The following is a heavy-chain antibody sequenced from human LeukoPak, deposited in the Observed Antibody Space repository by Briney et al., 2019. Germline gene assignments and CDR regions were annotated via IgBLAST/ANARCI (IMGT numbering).Heavy chain of an antibody. CDR3: AKDRLVTADYFDY. CDR2: ISASGSST. D-gene: IGHD2-21*02. Sequence: GRSLTLSCAASGFTFNIYGMSWVRQAPGKGLEWVSAISASGSSTYYADSVKGRFTISRDNSKNTLYVQMKSLRAEDTAVYYCAKDRLVTADYFDYWGQGTLVTVSS. J-gene: IGHJ4*02. V-gene: IGHV3-23*01. CDR1: GFTFNIYG.